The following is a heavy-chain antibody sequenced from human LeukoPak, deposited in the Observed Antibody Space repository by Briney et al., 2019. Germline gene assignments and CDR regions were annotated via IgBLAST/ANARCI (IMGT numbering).Heavy chain of an antibody. CDR3: AKEFYHLSTAENAFDI. V-gene: IGHV3-30*04. J-gene: IGHJ3*02. D-gene: IGHD2/OR15-2a*01. Sequence: PGGSLRLSCAASGFIFSSYAMHWVRQAPGKGLEWVAVISYDGSNKYYADSVKGRFTISRDNSRNTLYLQMNSLRAEDTAVYYCAKEFYHLSTAENAFDIWGQGTMVTVSS. CDR1: GFIFSSYA. CDR2: ISYDGSNK.